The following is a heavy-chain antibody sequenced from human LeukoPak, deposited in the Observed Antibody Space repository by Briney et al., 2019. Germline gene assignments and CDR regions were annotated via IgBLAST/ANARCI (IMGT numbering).Heavy chain of an antibody. V-gene: IGHV4-59*01. D-gene: IGHD2-15*01. CDR1: GGSISTYY. J-gene: IGHJ3*02. CDR3: VRERNCSGASCLDGFDI. CDR2: IYNSGRT. Sequence: SETLSLTCTVSGGSISTYYWSWLRQPPGKGLERIGYIYNSGRTNYNPSLESRVTISVDTSKNQFSLKLNSVTAADTAVYYCVRERNCSGASCLDGFDIWGQGTMVTVSS.